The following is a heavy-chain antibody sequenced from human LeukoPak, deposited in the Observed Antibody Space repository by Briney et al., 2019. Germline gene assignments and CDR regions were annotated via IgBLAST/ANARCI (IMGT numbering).Heavy chain of an antibody. CDR2: IYSGGST. V-gene: IGHV3-66*01. J-gene: IGHJ4*02. CDR3: AKDGGARRYYYDSSGYSSFDY. Sequence: GGSLRLSCAASGFTVSSSYMTWVRQAPGKGLEWVSVIYSGGSTKYADSVKGRFTISRDNSKNTLYLQMNSLRAEDTAVYFCAKDGGARRYYYDSSGYSSFDYWGQGTLVTVSS. D-gene: IGHD3-22*01. CDR1: GFTVSSSY.